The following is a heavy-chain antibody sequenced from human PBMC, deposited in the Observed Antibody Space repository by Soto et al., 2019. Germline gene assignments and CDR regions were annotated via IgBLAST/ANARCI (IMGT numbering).Heavy chain of an antibody. J-gene: IGHJ6*02. CDR1: GFTFSSYE. V-gene: IGHV3-48*03. CDR3: ATTGHSAPFHYYYYGMDV. Sequence: PGGSLRLSCAASGFTFSSYEMNGVRQAPGKGLEWVSYISSSGSTIYYADSVKGRFTISRDNAKNSLYLQMNSLRAEDTAVYYCATTGHSAPFHYYYYGMDVWGQGTTVTVSS. CDR2: ISSSGSTI. D-gene: IGHD4-17*01.